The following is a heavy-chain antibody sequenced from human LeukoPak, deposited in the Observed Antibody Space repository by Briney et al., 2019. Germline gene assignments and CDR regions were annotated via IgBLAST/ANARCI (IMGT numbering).Heavy chain of an antibody. Sequence: SVKVSCKASGGTFSSYTISWVRQAPGQGLEWMGRIIPILGIANYAQKFQGRVTITADKSTSTAYMELSSLRSEDTAVYYCARAVEATMPHFDYWGQGTLVTVSS. V-gene: IGHV1-69*02. CDR1: GGTFSSYT. J-gene: IGHJ4*02. CDR3: ARAVEATMPHFDY. D-gene: IGHD1-26*01. CDR2: IIPILGIA.